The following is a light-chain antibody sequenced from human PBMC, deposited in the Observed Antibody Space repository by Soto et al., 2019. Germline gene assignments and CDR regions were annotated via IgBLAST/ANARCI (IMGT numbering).Light chain of an antibody. CDR3: QQYGNSRVT. CDR1: PSVSSNY. J-gene: IGKJ3*01. CDR2: SAS. Sequence: EIVLTQSPGTLSLSPGERVTLSCRASPSVSSNYLAWYQQKPGQAPRLLIYSASSRATGIADRFSGSGSGTDFTLTISRLEPEDFAVYYCQQYGNSRVTFGPGTKVDIK. V-gene: IGKV3-20*01.